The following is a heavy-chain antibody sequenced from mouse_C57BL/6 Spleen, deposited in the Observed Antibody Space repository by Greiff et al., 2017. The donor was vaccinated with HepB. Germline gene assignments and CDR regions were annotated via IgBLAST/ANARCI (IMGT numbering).Heavy chain of an antibody. V-gene: IGHV1-9*01. J-gene: IGHJ4*01. CDR1: GYTFTGYW. D-gene: IGHD2-4*01. CDR2: ILPGSGST. Sequence: VQLQESGAELMKPGASVKLSCKATGYTFTGYWIEWVKQRPGHGLEWIGEILPGSGSTNYNEKFKGKATFTADTSSNTAYMQLSSLTTEDSAIYYCARMRISYDYDGGYAMDYGGQGTAVTVSS. CDR3: ARMRISYDYDGGYAMDY.